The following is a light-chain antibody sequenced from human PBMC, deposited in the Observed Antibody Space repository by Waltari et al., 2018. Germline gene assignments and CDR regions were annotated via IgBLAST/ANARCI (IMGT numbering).Light chain of an antibody. J-gene: IGLJ1*01. Sequence: QSALTKPASVSGSPGQSTPISCTGSSGDVGSYKYVSWYQQHPGQVPKLIIYEVNRRPSGVSNRFSGSKSGNTASLTISGLQAEDEADYYCSSHTSSSTFVFGTGTKVDVL. CDR2: EVN. CDR3: SSHTSSSTFV. CDR1: SGDVGSYKY. V-gene: IGLV2-14*01.